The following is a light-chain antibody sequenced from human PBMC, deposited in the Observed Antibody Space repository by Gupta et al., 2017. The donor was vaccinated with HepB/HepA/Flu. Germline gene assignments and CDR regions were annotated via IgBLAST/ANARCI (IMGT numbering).Light chain of an antibody. CDR1: QSINSW. Sequence: DIQMTQSPSTLSASVGDRVTITCRASQSINSWLAWYQQKPGQAPKLLIYQASTLESGVPSRFSGSGSGTXFTLTIXSRQPDDFATYYCQQDNRSPCTFGXGTKVDIK. V-gene: IGKV1-5*03. CDR2: QAS. J-gene: IGKJ3*01. CDR3: QQDNRSPCT.